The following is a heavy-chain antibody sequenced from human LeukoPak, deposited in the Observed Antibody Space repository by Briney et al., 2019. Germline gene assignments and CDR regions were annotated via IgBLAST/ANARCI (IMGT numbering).Heavy chain of an antibody. V-gene: IGHV1-2*02. D-gene: IGHD2-15*01. J-gene: IGHJ5*02. CDR1: GGTFSSYA. Sequence: ASVKVSCKASGGTFSSYAISWVRQAPGQGLEWMGWINPNSGGTNYAQKFQGRVTMTRDTSISTAYMELSRLRSDDTAVYYCARDSCSGGSWCVYNWFDPWGQGTLVTVSS. CDR2: INPNSGGT. CDR3: ARDSCSGGSWCVYNWFDP.